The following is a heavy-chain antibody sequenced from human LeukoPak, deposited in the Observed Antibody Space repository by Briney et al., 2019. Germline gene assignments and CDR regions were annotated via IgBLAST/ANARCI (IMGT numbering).Heavy chain of an antibody. D-gene: IGHD6-13*01. CDR1: GGSVTSYY. J-gene: IGHJ4*02. CDR2: IYYSGGT. Sequence: SETLSLTCTVSGGSVTSYYCNWVRQPPGRGLEWIGYIYYSGGTNYNPSLESRVTISLDTAKNQFSLKLRSVTAEDTAVYYCATTGATSPSSASWFNIEYWGQGTLVPSPQ. CDR3: ATTGATSPSSASWFNIEY. V-gene: IGHV4-59*08.